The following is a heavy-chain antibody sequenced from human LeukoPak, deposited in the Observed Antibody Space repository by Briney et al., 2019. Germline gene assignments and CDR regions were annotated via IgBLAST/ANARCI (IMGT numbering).Heavy chain of an antibody. CDR2: ISSSSSYI. CDR1: GFTFSSYS. D-gene: IGHD2-15*01. CDR3: ARACGSCLHYYYYYMDV. V-gene: IGHV3-21*01. J-gene: IGHJ6*03. Sequence: GSLRLSCAASGFTFSSYSMNWVRQAPGKGLEWVSSISSSSSYIYYADSVKGRFTISRDNAKNSLYLQMNSLRAEDTAVYYCARACGSCLHYYYYYMDVWGKGTTVTVSS.